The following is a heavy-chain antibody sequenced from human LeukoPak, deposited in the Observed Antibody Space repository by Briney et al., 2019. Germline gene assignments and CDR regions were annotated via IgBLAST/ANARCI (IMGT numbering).Heavy chain of an antibody. J-gene: IGHJ4*02. CDR1: GYTFTSYD. V-gene: IGHV1-18*01. Sequence: ASVKVSCKASGYTFTSYDISWVRQAPGQGLEWMGWISAYNGNTNYGQKLQGRVTMTTDTSTSTAYMELRSLRSDDTAVYYCARDGDSSGWYTGSYFDYWGQGTLVTVSS. CDR2: ISAYNGNT. D-gene: IGHD6-19*01. CDR3: ARDGDSSGWYTGSYFDY.